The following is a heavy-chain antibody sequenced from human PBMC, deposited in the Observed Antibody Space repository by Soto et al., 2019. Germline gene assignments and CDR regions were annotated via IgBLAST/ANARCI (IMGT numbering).Heavy chain of an antibody. J-gene: IGHJ4*02. CDR1: GGSISSGDYY. V-gene: IGHV4-30-4*01. D-gene: IGHD1-26*01. CDR2: IYYSGST. CDR3: ARGTGVGATVIDY. Sequence: QVQLQESGPGLVKPSQTLSLTCTVSGGSISSGDYYWSWIRQTPGKGLEWIGYIYYSGSTYYNPSLKSRVTISVDTSKNQFSLKLTSVTAADTAVYYCARGTGVGATVIDYWGQGTLVTVSS.